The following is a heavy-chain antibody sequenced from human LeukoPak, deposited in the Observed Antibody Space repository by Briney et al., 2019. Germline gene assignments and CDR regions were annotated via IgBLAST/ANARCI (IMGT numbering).Heavy chain of an antibody. CDR2: IIPIFGTA. CDR3: ARARDWAGYSYGFYY. V-gene: IGHV1-69*13. D-gene: IGHD5-18*01. Sequence: ASVKVSCTASGGTFSSYAISWVRQAPGQGLEWMGGIIPIFGTANYAQKFQGRVTITADESTSTAYMELSSLRSEDTAVYYCARARDWAGYSYGFYYWGQETLVTVSS. CDR1: GGTFSSYA. J-gene: IGHJ4*02.